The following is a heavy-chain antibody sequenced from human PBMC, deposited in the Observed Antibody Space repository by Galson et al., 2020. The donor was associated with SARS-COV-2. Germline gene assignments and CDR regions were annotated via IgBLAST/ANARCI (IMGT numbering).Heavy chain of an antibody. D-gene: IGHD1-26*01. V-gene: IGHV3-30-3*01. CDR1: GFTFSSYA. Sequence: QTGGSLRLSCAASGFTFSSYAMHWVRQAPGKGLEWVAVISYDGSNKYYADSVKGRFTISRDNSKNTLYLQMNSLRAEDTAVYYCARDSGAFMDVWGQGTTVTVSS. J-gene: IGHJ6*02. CDR3: ARDSGAFMDV. CDR2: ISYDGSNK.